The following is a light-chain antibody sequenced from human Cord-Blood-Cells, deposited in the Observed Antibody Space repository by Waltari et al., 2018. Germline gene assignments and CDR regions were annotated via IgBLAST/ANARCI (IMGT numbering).Light chain of an antibody. J-gene: IGKJ4*01. CDR2: WAS. CDR1: QSVLYSSNNKNY. Sequence: DIVMTQSPDSLAVSLGERATINCKSSQSVLYSSNNKNYLAWYQQKPGQPPKLLIYWASTRESGVPDRFSGSGSGTDFTLTISSLQAEDVAVYYCQQYYSTPVIFGVGTKVEIK. V-gene: IGKV4-1*01. CDR3: QQYYSTPVI.